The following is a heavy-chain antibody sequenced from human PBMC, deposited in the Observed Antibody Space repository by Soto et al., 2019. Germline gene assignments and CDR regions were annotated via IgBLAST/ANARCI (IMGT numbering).Heavy chain of an antibody. CDR1: GFTFSSSG. D-gene: IGHD6-19*01. J-gene: IGHJ4*02. CDR2: TSFDGSSG. CDR3: AKSPPAVAGYFDY. Sequence: LRLSCAVSGFTFSSSGMHWVRQAPGKGLEWVAVTSFDGSSGYYADSVRGRFTISRDNSNNTLYLQMNSLRAEDTAVYYCAKSPPAVAGYFDYWGQGTLVTVSS. V-gene: IGHV3-30*18.